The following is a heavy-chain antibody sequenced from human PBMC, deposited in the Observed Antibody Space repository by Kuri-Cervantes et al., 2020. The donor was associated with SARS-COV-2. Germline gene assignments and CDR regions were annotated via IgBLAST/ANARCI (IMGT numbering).Heavy chain of an antibody. CDR3: AKHSSGPGAFDI. Sequence: LSLTCAASGFTFSSYSMNWVRQAPGKGLEWVSYISSSSSTIYYADSVKGRFTISRDNAKNSLYLQMNSLRAEDTAVYYCAKHSSGPGAFDIWGQGTRVTGSS. V-gene: IGHV3-48*01. CDR1: GFTFSSYS. J-gene: IGHJ3*02. D-gene: IGHD6-19*01. CDR2: ISSSSSTI.